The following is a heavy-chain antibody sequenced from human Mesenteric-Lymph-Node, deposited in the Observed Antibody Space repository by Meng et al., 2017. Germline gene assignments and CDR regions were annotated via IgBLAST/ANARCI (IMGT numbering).Heavy chain of an antibody. CDR3: GRDQGRELINH. CDR1: GDSISSVIW. D-gene: IGHD1-7*01. V-gene: IGHV4-4*03. Sequence: QGKLQESVPGLVKPPGTLSLTGTVSGDSISSVIWWSWLRQPPGKGLEWIGEVYHRGDTNYNPSLKSRVDISVDKSKNQFYLSLFSVTAAETAVYYCGRDQGRELINHWGQGTLVTVSS. CDR2: VYHRGDT. J-gene: IGHJ4*02.